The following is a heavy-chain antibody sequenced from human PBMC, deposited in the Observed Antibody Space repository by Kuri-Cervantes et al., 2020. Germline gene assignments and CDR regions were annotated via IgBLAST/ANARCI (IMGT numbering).Heavy chain of an antibody. CDR1: GYTLIYYG. V-gene: IGHV1-18*01. CDR2: ISAYNGNT. D-gene: IGHD6-6*01. J-gene: IGHJ4*02. Sequence: ASVKVSCKAPGYTLIYYGINWVRQAPGQGLEWMGWISAYNGNTNYAQKLQGRVTMTTDTSTSTAYMELRSLRSDDTAVYYCARSRVAARPYDYWGQGTLVTVSS. CDR3: ARSRVAARPYDY.